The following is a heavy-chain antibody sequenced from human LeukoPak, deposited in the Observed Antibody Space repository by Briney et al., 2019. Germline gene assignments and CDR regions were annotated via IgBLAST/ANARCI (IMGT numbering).Heavy chain of an antibody. CDR1: GYTFTGYH. V-gene: IGHV1-2*02. CDR2: INPKSGAT. D-gene: IGHD3-22*01. J-gene: IGHJ4*02. Sequence: ASVKVSCKSSGYTFTGYHLHWVRQAPGQGLEWMGWINPKSGATNFAQTFQARVTMARDKPISTVYMELRRLTSDDTAVYYCARGATLTYYYDSSGFYSFDSWGQGSLITVSS. CDR3: ARGATLTYYYDSSGFYSFDS.